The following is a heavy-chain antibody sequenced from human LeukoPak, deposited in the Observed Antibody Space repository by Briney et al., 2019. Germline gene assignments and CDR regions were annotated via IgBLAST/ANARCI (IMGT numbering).Heavy chain of an antibody. CDR1: GFTLSSYA. CDR2: ISFDESNK. D-gene: IGHD3-22*01. Sequence: GGSLRLSCAVSGFTLSSYAMHWVRQAPGKGLEWVAVISFDESNKYYADSVKGRFTISRDNSKNTLYLQMNSLRAEDTAIYYCAKAVPSITMIDPPDYWGQGTLVTVSS. J-gene: IGHJ4*02. V-gene: IGHV3-30*04. CDR3: AKAVPSITMIDPPDY.